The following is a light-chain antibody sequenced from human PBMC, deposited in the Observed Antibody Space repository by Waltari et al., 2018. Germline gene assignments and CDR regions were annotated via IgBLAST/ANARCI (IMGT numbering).Light chain of an antibody. V-gene: IGKV3-20*01. Sequence: EIVLTQSPGTASLSPGERVTLSCRASQSVGSSSLAWYQQKPGQAPRRVIYRASRRATGIRDRFSGSGSGTDFSLTISRLEPEDFAVYYCQQHGTLPATFGQGTKVEIK. J-gene: IGKJ1*01. CDR1: QSVGSSS. CDR3: QQHGTLPAT. CDR2: RAS.